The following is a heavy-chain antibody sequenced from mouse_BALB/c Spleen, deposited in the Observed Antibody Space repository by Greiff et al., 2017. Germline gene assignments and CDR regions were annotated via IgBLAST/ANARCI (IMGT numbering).Heavy chain of an antibody. J-gene: IGHJ4*01. CDR2: ISSGGSYT. V-gene: IGHV5-6*02. Sequence: EVMLVESGGDLVKPGGSLKLSCAASGFTFSSYGMSWVRQTPDKRLEWVATISSGGSYTYYPDSVKGRFTISRDNAKNTLYLQMSSLKSEDTAMYYCARHEGGKEGAMDYWGQGTSVTVSS. CDR3: ARHEGGKEGAMDY. D-gene: IGHD1-1*02. CDR1: GFTFSSYG.